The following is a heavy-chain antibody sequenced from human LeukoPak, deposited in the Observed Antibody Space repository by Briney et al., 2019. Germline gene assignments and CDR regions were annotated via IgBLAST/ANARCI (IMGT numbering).Heavy chain of an antibody. D-gene: IGHD5-18*01. V-gene: IGHV3-48*04. Sequence: GGSLRLSCAASGFTLSSYNMNWVRQAPGKGLGWVSYISSSSSTIYYADSVKGGCTISRDNTKNSLYLQMNSLRAEDTAVYYCARDNKYSYGSDYLDVWGKGTTVTVSS. CDR1: GFTLSSYN. CDR3: ARDNKYSYGSDYLDV. CDR2: ISSSSSTI. J-gene: IGHJ6*03.